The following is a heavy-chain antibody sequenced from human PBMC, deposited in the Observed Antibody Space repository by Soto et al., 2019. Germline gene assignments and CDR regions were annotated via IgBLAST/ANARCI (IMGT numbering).Heavy chain of an antibody. V-gene: IGHV4-39*01. CDR2: IYFNGNT. Sequence: ETLSLTCAVSGVSVSSSAYWCWIRQPPGKGLQWIATIYFNGNTYYNPSLKSRVTISIDTSKNQSSLTLSSVTAADTAVYYCARNGRTLTGSPIDYWGQGTLVTVYS. D-gene: IGHD3-9*01. J-gene: IGHJ4*02. CDR3: ARNGRTLTGSPIDY. CDR1: GVSVSSSAY.